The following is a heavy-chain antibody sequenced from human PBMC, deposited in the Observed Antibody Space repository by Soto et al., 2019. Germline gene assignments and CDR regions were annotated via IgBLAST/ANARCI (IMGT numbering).Heavy chain of an antibody. CDR2: ISSSGAAT. V-gene: IGHV3-23*01. CDR1: GFTFTTYA. CDR3: AKVRSFGVVRTDAFDV. D-gene: IGHD3-3*01. J-gene: IGHJ3*01. Sequence: GGSLRLSCAASGFTFTTYAMSWVRQAPGKGLEWVSAISSSGAATYYADSVKGRFSISRDTSRNTVYLQMNSLRAEDTALYYCAKVRSFGVVRTDAFDVWGQGTMVTVSS.